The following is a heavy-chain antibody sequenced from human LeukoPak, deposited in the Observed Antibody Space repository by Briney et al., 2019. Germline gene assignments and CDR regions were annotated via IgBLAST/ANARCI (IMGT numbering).Heavy chain of an antibody. D-gene: IGHD6-19*01. CDR3: ARPRAVNWFDP. CDR2: IYHSGST. V-gene: IGHV4-59*01. Sequence: SETLSLTCTLSGGSISTYYWSWIRQPPGKGLEWIGYIYHSGSTNYNPSLKSRVTISVDTSKNQFSLKLSSVTAADTAVYYCARPRAVNWFDPWGQGTLVTVSS. CDR1: GGSISTYY. J-gene: IGHJ5*02.